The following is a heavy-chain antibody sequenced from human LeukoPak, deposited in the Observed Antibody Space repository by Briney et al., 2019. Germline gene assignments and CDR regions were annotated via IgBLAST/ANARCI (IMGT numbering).Heavy chain of an antibody. D-gene: IGHD3-22*01. CDR2: IYYSGST. J-gene: IGHJ4*02. CDR3: AVGHYYDSSGPPDY. V-gene: IGHV4-30-4*08. Sequence: PSETLSLTYTVSGGSISSGDYYWSWIRQPPGKGLEWIGYIYYSGSTYYNPSLKSRVTISVDTSKNQFSLKLSSVTAADTAVYYCAVGHYYDSSGPPDYWGQGTLVTVSS. CDR1: GGSISSGDYY.